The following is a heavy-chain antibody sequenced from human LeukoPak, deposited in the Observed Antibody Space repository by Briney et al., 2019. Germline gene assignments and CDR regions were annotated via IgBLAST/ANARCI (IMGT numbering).Heavy chain of an antibody. Sequence: PGGSLRLSRAASGFTVSSNYMSWVRQAPGKGLEWVSVIYSGGSTYYADSVKGRFTISRDNSKNTLYLQMNSLRADDTAVYYCARDPDYNDSAWGQGTLVTVSS. J-gene: IGHJ4*02. D-gene: IGHD3-22*01. CDR1: GFTVSSNY. CDR3: ARDPDYNDSA. V-gene: IGHV3-53*01. CDR2: IYSGGST.